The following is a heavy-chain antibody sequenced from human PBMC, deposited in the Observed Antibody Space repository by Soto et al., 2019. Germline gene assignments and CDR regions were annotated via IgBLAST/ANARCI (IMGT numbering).Heavy chain of an antibody. Sequence: LRLSCVASGFTFSSYGMYWVRQAPGKGLEWVAVISSDGSNEYYADSVKGRFTISRDNSKNTLYLQMNSLRAEDTAVYYCAKDPIAVAGNNYYRMDVWGQGTTVTVSS. CDR3: AKDPIAVAGNNYYRMDV. CDR1: GFTFSSYG. CDR2: ISSDGSNE. D-gene: IGHD6-19*01. J-gene: IGHJ6*02. V-gene: IGHV3-30*18.